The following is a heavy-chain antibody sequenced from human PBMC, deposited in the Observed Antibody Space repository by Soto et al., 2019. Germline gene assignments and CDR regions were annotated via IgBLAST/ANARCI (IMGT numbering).Heavy chain of an antibody. CDR1: GCIVSRGGYY. J-gene: IGHJ4*02. CDR2: IYYSGST. CDR3: ARGLVTMIPDY. V-gene: IGHV4-31*11. D-gene: IGHD3-22*01. Sequence: SFAFSGCIVSRGGYYVRRNRQHPGKGLEWIGYIYYSGSTYYNPSLKSRVTISVDTSKNQFSLKLSSVTAADTAVYYCARGLVTMIPDYWGQGTLVTVSS.